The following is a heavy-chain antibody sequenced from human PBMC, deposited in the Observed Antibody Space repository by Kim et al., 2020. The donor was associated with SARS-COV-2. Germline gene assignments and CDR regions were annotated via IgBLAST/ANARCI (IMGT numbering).Heavy chain of an antibody. CDR3: ARARYCTTEGCYSLGWPIDY. D-gene: IGHD2-15*01. V-gene: IGHV1-3*04. J-gene: IGHJ4*02. CDR1: GYTFTTYA. Sequence: ASVKVSCKASGYTFTTYAIHWVRQAPGQRLEWMGWINTGNGNTKYSQKFQDILTITRDTSASTAYMELSSLRSEDTAVYYCARARYCTTEGCYSLGWPIDYWGQGTLVTVCS. CDR2: INTGNGNT.